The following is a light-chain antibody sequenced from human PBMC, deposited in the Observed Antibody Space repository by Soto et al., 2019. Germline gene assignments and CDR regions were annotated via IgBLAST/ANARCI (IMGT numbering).Light chain of an antibody. CDR2: GAS. J-gene: IGKJ4*01. CDR1: QTISSN. V-gene: IGKV3-15*01. CDR3: QHYNNWVGT. Sequence: VMKECPDTLSVSREERATRSSRAYQTISSNLAWYQQKPGQAPRLLIYGASTRATGIPARFSGSGSGTEFTLSFCSLQSEDFTLYYCQHYNNWVGTFGGGTKVDIK.